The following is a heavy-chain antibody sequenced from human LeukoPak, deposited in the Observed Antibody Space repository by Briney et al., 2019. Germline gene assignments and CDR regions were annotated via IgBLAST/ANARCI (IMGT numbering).Heavy chain of an antibody. J-gene: IGHJ4*02. CDR1: GFTFSNFH. D-gene: IGHD1-20*01. CDR2: ISDSGGNT. Sequence: GGSLRLSCAASGFTFSNFHMTWVRQSPGKGLEWVSAISDSGGNTWHADSVKGRFTISRDNSKNTVYLQMNSLRAEDTAVYYCAKELRSISATTGFDYWGQGTLVTVSS. V-gene: IGHV3-23*01. CDR3: AKELRSISATTGFDY.